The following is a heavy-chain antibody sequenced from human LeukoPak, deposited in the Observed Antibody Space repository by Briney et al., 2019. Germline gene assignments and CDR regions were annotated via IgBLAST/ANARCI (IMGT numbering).Heavy chain of an antibody. V-gene: IGHV3-48*04. J-gene: IGHJ6*03. D-gene: IGHD3-16*01. CDR3: ARGDTGNPYYYYYMDV. Sequence: GGSLRLSCAASEFTFSSYSMNWVRQAPGKGLEWVSYISSSSSTIYYADSVKGRFTISRDNAKNSLYLQMNSLRAEDTAVYYCARGDTGNPYYYYYMDVWGKGTTVTVSS. CDR2: ISSSSSTI. CDR1: EFTFSSYS.